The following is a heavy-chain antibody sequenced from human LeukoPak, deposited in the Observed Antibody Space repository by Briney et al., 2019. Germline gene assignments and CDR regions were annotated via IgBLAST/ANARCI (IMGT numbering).Heavy chain of an antibody. Sequence: PGGSLRLSCAASGFTFSGYGMEWVPQAPGKGLEWVTIISHDAKNKYYADSVKGRFTISRDNSKNTLYLQMNSLRPEDTGVYFCAKLDPTGDDCWGQGTLVTVSS. D-gene: IGHD2-8*02. V-gene: IGHV3-30*18. CDR1: GFTFSGYG. CDR3: AKLDPTGDDC. J-gene: IGHJ4*02. CDR2: ISHDAKNK.